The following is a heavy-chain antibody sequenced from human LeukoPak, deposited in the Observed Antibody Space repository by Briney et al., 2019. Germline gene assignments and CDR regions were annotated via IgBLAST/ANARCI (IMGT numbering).Heavy chain of an antibody. V-gene: IGHV1-18*01. Sequence: ASVKVSCKASGYSFSTYTMNWVRQAPGQRLEWMGWISTYNGHTNYARKVQGRVTMTTDTSTSTAYMELRSLRSDDTAVYFCAREGGRYCSGGSCYSSNGWYGGLNYWGQGTLVTVSS. CDR2: ISTYNGHT. CDR1: GYSFSTYT. D-gene: IGHD2-15*01. J-gene: IGHJ4*02. CDR3: AREGGRYCSGGSCYSSNGWYGGLNY.